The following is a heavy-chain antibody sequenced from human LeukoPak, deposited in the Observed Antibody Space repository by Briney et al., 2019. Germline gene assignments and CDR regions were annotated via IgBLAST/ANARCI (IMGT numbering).Heavy chain of an antibody. CDR2: IYYSGST. D-gene: IGHD2-2*01. CDR3: ARHSVVVPAAMYNWFDP. CDR1: GGSISSSSYY. Sequence: SSETLSLTCTVSGGSISSSSYYWGWIRQPPGKGLEWIGSIYYSGSTYSNPSLKSRVTISVDTSKNQFSLKLSSVTAADTAVYYCARHSVVVPAAMYNWFDPWGQGTLVTVSS. V-gene: IGHV4-39*01. J-gene: IGHJ5*02.